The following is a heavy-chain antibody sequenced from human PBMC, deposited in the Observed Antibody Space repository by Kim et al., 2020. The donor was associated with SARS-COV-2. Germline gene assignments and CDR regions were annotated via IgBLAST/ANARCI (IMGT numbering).Heavy chain of an antibody. V-gene: IGHV4-31*03. CDR1: GGSISSGGYY. CDR3: ARDGVVATRVAII. Sequence: SETLSLTCTVSGGSISSGGYYWSWIRQHPGKGLEWIGYIYYSGSTYYNPSLKSRVTISVDTSKNQFSLKLSSVTAADTAVYYCARDGVVATRVAIIWGQGTLVTVSS. D-gene: IGHD5-12*01. J-gene: IGHJ4*02. CDR2: IYYSGST.